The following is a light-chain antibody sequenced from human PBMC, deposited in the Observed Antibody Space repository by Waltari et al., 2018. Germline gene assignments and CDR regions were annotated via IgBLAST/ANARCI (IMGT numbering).Light chain of an antibody. CDR3: QSYDNVLSAYWV. CDR2: GNI. V-gene: IGLV1-40*01. CDR1: SSSIGAVFD. J-gene: IGLJ3*02. Sequence: QSVLTQPPSVSGAPGQRVTIPCTGSSSSIGAVFDVHWYQQLPGTAPKPLSHGNITRLSGVPDRFSGSKSGTSACLAIAGLQSEDDADYYCQSYDNVLSAYWVFGGGTKLTVL.